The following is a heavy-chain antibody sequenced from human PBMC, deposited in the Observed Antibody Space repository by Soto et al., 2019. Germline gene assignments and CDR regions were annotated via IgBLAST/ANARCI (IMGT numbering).Heavy chain of an antibody. Sequence: PSETLSLTCAVSGDSISSGYHWNWIRLSPGKGLEWIGYIYRTGSTHYNPSLNGRVAISLDTSRKRFSLKLNSVTAADTAVYFCARQIGDDPFDIWGQGTMVTVSS. CDR3: ARQIGDDPFDI. V-gene: IGHV4-38-2*01. CDR1: GDSISSGYH. D-gene: IGHD3-3*01. J-gene: IGHJ3*02. CDR2: IYRTGST.